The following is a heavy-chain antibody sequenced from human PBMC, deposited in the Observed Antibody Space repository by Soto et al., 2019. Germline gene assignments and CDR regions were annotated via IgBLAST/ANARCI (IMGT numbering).Heavy chain of an antibody. CDR2: IIPIFGTA. V-gene: IGHV1-69*01. J-gene: IGHJ6*02. CDR1: GGTFSSYA. Sequence: QVQLVQSGAEVKKPGSSVKVSCKASGGTFSSYAISWVRQAPGQGLEWMGGIIPIFGTANYAQKFQGRVTITAYESTSTAYMELSSLRSEDTAVYYCARGTYYDFWSGYKMDVWGQGTTVTVSS. CDR3: ARGTYYDFWSGYKMDV. D-gene: IGHD3-3*01.